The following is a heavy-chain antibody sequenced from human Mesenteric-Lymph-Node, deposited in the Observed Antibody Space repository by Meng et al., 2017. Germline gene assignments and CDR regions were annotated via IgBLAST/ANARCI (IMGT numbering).Heavy chain of an antibody. J-gene: IGHJ4*02. CDR2: IIPIFGTA. Sequence: SVKVSCKASGGTFSSYAISWVRQAPGQGLEWMGGIIPIFGTANYAQKFQGRVTITADKSTSTAYMELSSLRSEDTAVYYCARDCTARRALDCFFDYWGQGTLVTVSS. CDR3: ARDCTARRALDCFFDY. V-gene: IGHV1-69*06. CDR1: GGTFSSYA. D-gene: IGHD3-9*01.